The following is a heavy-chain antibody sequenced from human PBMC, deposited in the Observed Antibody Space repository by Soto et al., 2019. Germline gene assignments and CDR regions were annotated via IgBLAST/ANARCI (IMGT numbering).Heavy chain of an antibody. CDR3: ARRRGVGAANLDQ. J-gene: IGHJ4*02. CDR2: INSGSSAI. Sequence: GGSLRLSCVVSGFSFSGYSMNWVRQAPGKGLEWISYINSGSSAIYYADSVKGRFTISRDNAKNSLYLQMSSLRDEDTAVYYCARRRGVGAANLDQWGQGTLVTVSS. V-gene: IGHV3-48*02. D-gene: IGHD1-26*01. CDR1: GFSFSGYS.